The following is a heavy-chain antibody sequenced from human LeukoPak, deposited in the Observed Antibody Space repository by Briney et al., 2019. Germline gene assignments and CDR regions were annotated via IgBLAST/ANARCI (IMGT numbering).Heavy chain of an antibody. CDR2: ISSSGSST. D-gene: IGHD3-10*01. CDR3: AKGGLARGSGNYYDY. CDR1: GFTFSSYA. Sequence: GGSLRLSCAASGFTFSSYAMTWVRQAPGKGLEWVSGISSSGSSTYYADSVKGRSTISRDNSKNTLYLQLNSLTAEDTAVYYCAKGGLARGSGNYYDYWGQGTLVTVSS. V-gene: IGHV3-23*01. J-gene: IGHJ4*02.